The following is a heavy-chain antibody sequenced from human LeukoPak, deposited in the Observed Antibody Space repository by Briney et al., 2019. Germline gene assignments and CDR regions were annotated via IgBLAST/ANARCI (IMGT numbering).Heavy chain of an antibody. Sequence: GGSLRLSCAASGFTFSSYWMSWVRQAPGKGLEWVANIKQDGSEKYYVDSVKGRFTISRDNAKNSLYLQMNSLRAEDTAVYYCARVMGFLEWSYYYYYMDVWGKGTTVTVSS. CDR3: ARVMGFLEWSYYYYYMDV. V-gene: IGHV3-7*01. CDR1: GFTFSSYW. J-gene: IGHJ6*03. D-gene: IGHD3-3*01. CDR2: IKQDGSEK.